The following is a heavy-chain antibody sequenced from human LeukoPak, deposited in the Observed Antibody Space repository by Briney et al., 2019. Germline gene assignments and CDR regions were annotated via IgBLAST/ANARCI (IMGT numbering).Heavy chain of an antibody. CDR3: AKDSSSGRPYYYYYGMDV. Sequence: GGSLRLSCAASGFTFDDYAMHWVRQAPGKGLEWVSLISWDGGSTYYADSVKGRFTISRDNSKNFLYLQMNSLRADDTALYYCAKDSSSGRPYYYYYGMDVWGKGTTVTVSS. D-gene: IGHD6-19*01. J-gene: IGHJ6*04. V-gene: IGHV3-43D*04. CDR2: ISWDGGST. CDR1: GFTFDDYA.